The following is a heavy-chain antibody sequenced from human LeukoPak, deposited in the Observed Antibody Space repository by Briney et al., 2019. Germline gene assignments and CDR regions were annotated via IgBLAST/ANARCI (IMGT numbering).Heavy chain of an antibody. CDR3: AREADTAMGY. J-gene: IGHJ4*02. CDR1: GFTFSSYG. Sequence: GGSLRLSCAASGFTFSSYGMHWVRQAPGKGLEWVAVISYDGSNKYYADSVKGRFTISRDNSKNTLYLQMNSLRAEDTAVYYCAREADTAMGYWGQGTLVTVSS. CDR2: ISYDGSNK. D-gene: IGHD5-18*01. V-gene: IGHV3-30*03.